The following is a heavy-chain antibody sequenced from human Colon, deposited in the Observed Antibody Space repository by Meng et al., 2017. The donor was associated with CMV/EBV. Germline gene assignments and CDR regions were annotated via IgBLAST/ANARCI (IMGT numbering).Heavy chain of an antibody. CDR1: GHSLTNFW. J-gene: IGHJ6*02. Sequence: KVSCKASGHSLTNFWIGWVRQMPGKGLEWMGIIYLGDSDTRYSPSFQGHVTISADKSINTAYLQWSGLRASDTAIYYCAKRGHGYNTAFYGMDVWGQGTTVTVSS. V-gene: IGHV5-51*01. D-gene: IGHD5-24*01. CDR3: AKRGHGYNTAFYGMDV. CDR2: IYLGDSDT.